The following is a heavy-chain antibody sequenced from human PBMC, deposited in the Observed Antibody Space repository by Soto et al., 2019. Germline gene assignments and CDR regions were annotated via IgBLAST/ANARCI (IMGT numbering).Heavy chain of an antibody. J-gene: IGHJ4*02. CDR3: ARRYGYCCDY. V-gene: IGHV4-59*08. D-gene: IGHD1-1*01. CDR2: IYYSGSS. CDR1: GGSINSYY. Sequence: VXXQESGPGLVKPSETLSLTCTVSGGSINSYYWSWIRQPPGKGLEWIGYIYYSGSSNYNPSLKSRVPISVYTSKNQFSQKLSSVTAAYTAVHYWARRYGYCCDYWGQGTLVTVSS.